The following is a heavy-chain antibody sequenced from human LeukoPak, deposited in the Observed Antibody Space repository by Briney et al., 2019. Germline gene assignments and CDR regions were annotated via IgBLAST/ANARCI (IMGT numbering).Heavy chain of an antibody. CDR1: GGTFSSYA. V-gene: IGHV1-69*04. CDR3: ARDVVSGGRYV. CDR2: IIPILGIA. Sequence: SVKVSCKASGGTFSSYAISWVRQAPGQGLEWMGRIIPILGIANYAQKFQGRVTITADKSTSTAYMELSSLRSEDTAVYYCARDVVSGGRYVWGQGTTVTVSS. J-gene: IGHJ6*02. D-gene: IGHD2-15*01.